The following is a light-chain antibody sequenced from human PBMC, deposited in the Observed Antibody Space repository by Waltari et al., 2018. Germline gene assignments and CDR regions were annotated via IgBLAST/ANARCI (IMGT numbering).Light chain of an antibody. CDR2: DAT. CDR3: QQRNHWIT. J-gene: IGKJ5*01. CDR1: QNVNMY. V-gene: IGKV3-11*01. Sequence: EIVLTQSPATLSLSPGDRAPLSCRASQNVNMYLAWYQQKPGQGPRLLIYDATDRAAGVPARVSGSGSGTEFTLTISSLEPEDFAVYHCQQRNHWITFGQGTRLEI.